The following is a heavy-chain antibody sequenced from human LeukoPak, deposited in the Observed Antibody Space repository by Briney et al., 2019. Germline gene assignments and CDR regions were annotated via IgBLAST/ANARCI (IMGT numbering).Heavy chain of an antibody. J-gene: IGHJ4*02. Sequence: GGSLRLSCAASGFTFRTSGMNWVRQAPGKGLEWVSYISSSGTTISYAQSVKGRFTITRDNAQNSLYLQMNSLRAEDTALYYCARARYYDSSGRYYFDYWRQGTLVTVSS. CDR1: GFTFRTSG. CDR3: ARARYYDSSGRYYFDY. CDR2: ISSSGTTI. D-gene: IGHD3-22*01. V-gene: IGHV3-48*01.